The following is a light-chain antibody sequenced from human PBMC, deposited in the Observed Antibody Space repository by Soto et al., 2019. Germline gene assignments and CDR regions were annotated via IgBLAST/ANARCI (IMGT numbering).Light chain of an antibody. V-gene: IGKV3-20*01. CDR1: QSVSRNY. Sequence: ETVLTQSPGSLSLSPGERATLSCRASQSVSRNYLAWYQQKPGQAPRLLIYGASSRATGIPDRFSGSGSGTDFTLTISRLEPEDSAVYYCQQYGSSPPRTFGQGTRLEIK. CDR3: QQYGSSPPRT. J-gene: IGKJ2*01. CDR2: GAS.